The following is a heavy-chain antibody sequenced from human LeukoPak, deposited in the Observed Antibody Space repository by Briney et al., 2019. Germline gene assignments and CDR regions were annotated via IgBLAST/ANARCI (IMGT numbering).Heavy chain of an antibody. D-gene: IGHD3-22*01. J-gene: IGHJ6*03. Sequence: SETLSLTCAVYGGSFGAHYWSWIRQAPGKGLEWIGYIYTSGSTNYNPSLKSRVTISVDTSKNQFSLKLSSVTAADTAVYYCARLGDSSGGYYMDVWGKGTTVTVSS. V-gene: IGHV4-4*09. CDR3: ARLGDSSGGYYMDV. CDR1: GGSFGAHY. CDR2: IYTSGST.